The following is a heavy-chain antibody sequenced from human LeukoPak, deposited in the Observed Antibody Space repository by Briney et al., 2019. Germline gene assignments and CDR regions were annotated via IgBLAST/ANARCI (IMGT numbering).Heavy chain of an antibody. CDR1: GGSISSSSYY. CDR2: IYTSGST. Sequence: SETLSLTCTVSGGSISSSSYYWGWIRQPRGKGLEWIGSIYTSGSTNYNPSLKSRVTISVDTSKNQFSLKLSSVTAADTAVYYCARDGYSSGYPHAFDIWGQGTMVTVSS. CDR3: ARDGYSSGYPHAFDI. V-gene: IGHV4-39*07. J-gene: IGHJ3*02. D-gene: IGHD3-22*01.